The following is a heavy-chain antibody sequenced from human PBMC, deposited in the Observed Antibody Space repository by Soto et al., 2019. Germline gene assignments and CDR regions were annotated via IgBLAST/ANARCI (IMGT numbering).Heavy chain of an antibody. CDR2: ISAYNGNT. CDR3: ARFGCSSTICHPPDWFVP. V-gene: IGHV1-18*01. J-gene: IGHJ5*02. Sequence: GASVKVSCKASGYTFTSYGISWVRQAPGQGLEWMGRISAYNGNTNYAQKLQGRVTMTTDTSTSTAYMELRSLRSDDTAVYYCARFGCSSTICHPPDWFVPWGQGTLVTVSS. CDR1: GYTFTSYG. D-gene: IGHD2-2*01.